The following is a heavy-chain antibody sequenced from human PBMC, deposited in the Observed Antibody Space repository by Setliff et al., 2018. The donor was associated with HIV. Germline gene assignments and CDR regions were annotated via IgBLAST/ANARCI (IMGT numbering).Heavy chain of an antibody. CDR2: IYPGDSDT. CDR1: GFDFTNYW. Sequence: GESLKISCKASGFDFTNYWIGWVRQMPGRGLEWMGIIYPGDSDTRYSPSFEGQVTMSADKSINTAYLQWSSLKASDTAMYYCARRYGFDSSGLENDAFDIWGQGTLVTVSS. D-gene: IGHD3-22*01. V-gene: IGHV5-51*01. CDR3: ARRYGFDSSGLENDAFDI. J-gene: IGHJ3*02.